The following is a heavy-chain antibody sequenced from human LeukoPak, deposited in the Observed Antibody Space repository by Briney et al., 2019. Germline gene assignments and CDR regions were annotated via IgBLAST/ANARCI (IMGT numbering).Heavy chain of an antibody. CDR2: ISSSGSTI. D-gene: IGHD3-10*01. CDR1: GFTFSDYE. J-gene: IGHJ4*02. Sequence: GGSLRLSCAASGFTFSDYEMNRVRQAPGKGLEWVSYISSSGSTIYYADSVKGRFTISRDNAKNSLYLQMNSLRAEDTAVYYCARGDVGELSRRPFDYWGQGTLVTVSS. CDR3: ARGDVGELSRRPFDY. V-gene: IGHV3-48*03.